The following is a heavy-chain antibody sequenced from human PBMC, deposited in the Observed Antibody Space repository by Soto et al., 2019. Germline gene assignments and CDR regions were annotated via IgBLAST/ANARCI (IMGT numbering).Heavy chain of an antibody. D-gene: IGHD4-4*01. CDR1: GFTFSSYA. J-gene: IGHJ2*01. CDR2: ISYDGSNK. V-gene: IGHV3-30-3*01. Sequence: QVQLVESGGGVVQPGRSLRLSCAASGFTFSSYAMHWVRQAPGKGLEWVAVISYDGSNKYYADSVKGRCTISRDNSKNPLYLQMNSRRAEDTAVYYCARPLWSNDYNWGYFDLWGRGTLVTVSS. CDR3: ARPLWSNDYNWGYFDL.